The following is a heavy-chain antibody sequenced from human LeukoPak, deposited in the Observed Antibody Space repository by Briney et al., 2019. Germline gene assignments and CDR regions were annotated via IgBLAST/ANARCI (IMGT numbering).Heavy chain of an antibody. CDR3: AGGGSVVLWFGELLPDY. CDR2: IYSGGST. CDR1: GFTVSSNY. D-gene: IGHD3-10*01. V-gene: IGHV3-53*04. Sequence: GGSLRLSCAASGFTVSSNYMSWVRQAPGKGLEWVSVIYSGGSTYYADSVKGRFTISRHNSKNTLYLQMNSLRAEDTAVYYCAGGGSVVLWFGELLPDYWGQGTLVTVSS. J-gene: IGHJ4*02.